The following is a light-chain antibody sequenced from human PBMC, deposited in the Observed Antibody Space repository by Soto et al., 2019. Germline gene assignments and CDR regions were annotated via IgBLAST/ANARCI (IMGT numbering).Light chain of an antibody. J-gene: IGLJ1*01. Sequence: QSMLTQPPSVSGAPGQRVTISCTGSSSNIGADYDVHWYQQLPGTAPKLLIYGNSNRPSGVPDRFSGSKSGTSASLAITGLQAEDEADYYCQSYDSSLSGYYVFGTGTKVTVL. CDR2: GNS. CDR3: QSYDSSLSGYYV. CDR1: SSNIGADYD. V-gene: IGLV1-40*01.